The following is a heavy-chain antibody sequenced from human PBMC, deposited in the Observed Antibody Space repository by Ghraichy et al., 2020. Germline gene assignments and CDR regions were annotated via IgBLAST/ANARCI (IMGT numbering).Heavy chain of an antibody. CDR2: MSSGGDTI. Sequence: GGSLRLSCDASGFHFDQYYMAWIRQAPGKGLEWVSLMSSGGDTIYYADSVKGRFTISRDNAKKSLYLQMNNLRAEDTAVYFCAREIDRGASFFDSWGQGTLVTVSS. CDR1: GFHFDQYY. D-gene: IGHD3-22*01. J-gene: IGHJ4*02. CDR3: AREIDRGASFFDS. V-gene: IGHV3-11*01.